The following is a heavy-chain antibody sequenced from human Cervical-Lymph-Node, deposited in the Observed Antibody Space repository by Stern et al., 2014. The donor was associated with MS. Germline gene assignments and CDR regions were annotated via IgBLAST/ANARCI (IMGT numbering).Heavy chain of an antibody. Sequence: VQLVESGGGVVQPGRSLRLSCAASGFTFSSYAMHWVRQAPGKGLEWVAVISYDGSNKYYADSVKGRFTISRDNSKNTLYLQMNSLRAEDTAVYYCARDLISLLFLDYDSSGYESSGMDVWGQGTTVTVSS. D-gene: IGHD3-22*01. J-gene: IGHJ6*02. CDR3: ARDLISLLFLDYDSSGYESSGMDV. CDR1: GFTFSSYA. CDR2: ISYDGSNK. V-gene: IGHV3-30*04.